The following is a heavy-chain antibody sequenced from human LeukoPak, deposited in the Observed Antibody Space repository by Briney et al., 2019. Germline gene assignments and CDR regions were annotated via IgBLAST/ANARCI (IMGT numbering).Heavy chain of an antibody. J-gene: IGHJ4*02. CDR1: GYTFTGYY. D-gene: IGHD3-22*01. Sequence: GASVKVSCKASGYTFTGYYMHWVRQAPGQGLEWMGWINPNSGGTNYARKFQGRVTMTRDTSISTAYMELSRLRSDDTAVYYCARGLDSSGYYLDYWGQGTLVTVSS. CDR3: ARGLDSSGYYLDY. CDR2: INPNSGGT. V-gene: IGHV1-2*02.